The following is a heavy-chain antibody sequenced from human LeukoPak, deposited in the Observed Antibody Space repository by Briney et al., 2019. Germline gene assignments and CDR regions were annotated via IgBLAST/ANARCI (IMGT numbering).Heavy chain of an antibody. D-gene: IGHD3-22*01. J-gene: IGHJ4*02. CDR3: ARDLDYYDSSGPFDY. CDR2: IYYSGST. CDR1: GGSISSYY. V-gene: IGHV4-59*12. Sequence: SETLSLTCTVSGGSISSYYWSWIRQPPGKGLEWIGYIYYSGSTNYNPSLKSRVTISVDTSKNQFSLKLSSVTAADTAVYYCARDLDYYDSSGPFDYWGQGTLVTVSS.